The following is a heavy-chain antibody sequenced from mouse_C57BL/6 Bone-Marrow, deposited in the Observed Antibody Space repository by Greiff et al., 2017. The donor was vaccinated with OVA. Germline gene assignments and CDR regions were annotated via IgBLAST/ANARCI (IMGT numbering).Heavy chain of an antibody. J-gene: IGHJ1*03. CDR1: GFTFSSYA. CDR3: ARARPRGYFDV. CDR2: ISDGGSYT. V-gene: IGHV5-4*03. Sequence: EVNLVESGGGLVKPGGSLKLSCAASGFTFSSYAMSWVRQTPEKRLEWVATISDGGSYTYYPDNVKGRFPISRDNAKNNLYLQMSHLKSEDTAMYYCARARPRGYFDVWGTGTTVTVSS.